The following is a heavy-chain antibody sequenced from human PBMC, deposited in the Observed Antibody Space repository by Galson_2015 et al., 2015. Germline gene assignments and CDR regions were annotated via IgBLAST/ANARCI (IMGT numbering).Heavy chain of an antibody. CDR1: EFTFTNCW. Sequence: SLRLSCAASEFTFTNCWMNWVRQAPGKGLEWLANIKPDGSDRYYVDSVKGRFTISRDNAKNSLYLQMNSLRAEDTAVYYCARDFIAAGGLDVWGQGTTVTVS. CDR3: ARDFIAAGGLDV. J-gene: IGHJ6*02. V-gene: IGHV3-7*03. D-gene: IGHD3-16*02. CDR2: IKPDGSDR.